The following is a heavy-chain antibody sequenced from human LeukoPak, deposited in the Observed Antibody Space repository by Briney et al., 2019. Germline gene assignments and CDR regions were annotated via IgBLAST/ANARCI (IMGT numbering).Heavy chain of an antibody. CDR2: INPNNGGT. Sequence: ASVKVSCKASGYTFTDLTEYYIHWVRQAPGHGLEWMGWINPNNGGTKYAQKFQGRVNMTRDMSMNTAYMELSSLTSDDTAVYYCARRLGGSSEGYEFWGQGPLVTVSS. CDR1: GYTFTDLTEYY. V-gene: IGHV1-2*02. J-gene: IGHJ4*02. D-gene: IGHD1-26*01. CDR3: ARRLGGSSEGYEF.